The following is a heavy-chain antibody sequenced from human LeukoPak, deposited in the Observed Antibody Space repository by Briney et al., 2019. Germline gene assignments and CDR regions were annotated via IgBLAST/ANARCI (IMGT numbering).Heavy chain of an antibody. V-gene: IGHV1-18*01. CDR1: GYTFTSYG. CDR3: ARPAYCGGDCYFRHFDY. J-gene: IGHJ4*02. CDR2: ISAYNGNT. Sequence: GASVKVSCKASGYTFTSYGISWVRQAPGQGLEWMGWISAYNGNTNYAQKLQGRVTMTTDTSTSTAYMELKSLRSDDTAVYYCARPAYCGGDCYFRHFDYWGQGPLVTVSS. D-gene: IGHD2-21*02.